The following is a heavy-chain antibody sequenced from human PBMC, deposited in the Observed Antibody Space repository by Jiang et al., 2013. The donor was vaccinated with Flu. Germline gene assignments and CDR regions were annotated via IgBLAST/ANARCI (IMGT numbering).Heavy chain of an antibody. D-gene: IGHD6-19*01. CDR2: IYPGDSDT. V-gene: IGHV5-51*01. J-gene: IGHJ3*02. Sequence: WVRQMPGKGLEWMGIIYPGDSDTRYSPSFQGQVTISADKSISTAYLQWSSLKASDTAMYYCARRSRGSSGWFHDAFDIWGQGTMVTVSS. CDR3: ARRSRGSSGWFHDAFDI.